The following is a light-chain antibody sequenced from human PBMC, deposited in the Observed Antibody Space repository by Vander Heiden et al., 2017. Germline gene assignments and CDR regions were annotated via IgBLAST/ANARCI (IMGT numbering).Light chain of an antibody. CDR2: EVS. V-gene: IGLV2-23*02. Sequence: QSALTQPASVSGSPGQSITISCTGTSSDVGSYNLFYRYQQHPGKAPKFMIYEVSTRPSGVSNRFSGSKSGNTASLTISGLQAEDEADYYCCSYAGSSTFHVVFGGGTKLTVL. CDR3: CSYAGSSTFHVV. CDR1: SSDVGSYNL. J-gene: IGLJ2*01.